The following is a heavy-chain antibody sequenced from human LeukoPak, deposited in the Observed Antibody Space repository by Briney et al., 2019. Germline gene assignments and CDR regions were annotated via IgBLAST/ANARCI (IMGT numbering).Heavy chain of an antibody. CDR2: IIPIFGTA. D-gene: IGHD3-22*01. J-gene: IGHJ4*02. CDR3: ARTPPRYYDSSGYLYYFDY. Sequence: ASVKVSCKASGGTFSSYAISWVRQAPGQGLEWMGGIIPIFGTANYAQKFQGRVTITADESTSTAYMELSSLRSEDTAVYYCARTPPRYYDSSGYLYYFDYWGQGTLVTVSS. V-gene: IGHV1-69*01. CDR1: GGTFSSYA.